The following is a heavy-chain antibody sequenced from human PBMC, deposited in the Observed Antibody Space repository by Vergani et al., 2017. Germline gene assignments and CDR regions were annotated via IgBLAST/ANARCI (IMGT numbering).Heavy chain of an antibody. J-gene: IGHJ2*01. D-gene: IGHD3-3*01. CDR3: AKDHYDFWSGYPNLSPFDL. Sequence: EVQLVESGGGLVQPGRSLRLSCAASGFTFDDYDMHWFRQAPGKGLEWVSGISWNSGSIGYADSVKGRFTISRDNAKNSLYLQMNSLRAEDTALYYCAKDHYDFWSGYPNLSPFDLWGRGTLVTVSS. V-gene: IGHV3-9*01. CDR2: ISWNSGSI. CDR1: GFTFDDYD.